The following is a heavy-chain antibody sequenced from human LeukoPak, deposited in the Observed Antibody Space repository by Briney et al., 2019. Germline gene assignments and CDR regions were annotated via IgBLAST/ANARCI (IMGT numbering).Heavy chain of an antibody. D-gene: IGHD3-22*01. CDR2: ISYDGSNK. V-gene: IGHV3-30-3*01. J-gene: IGHJ3*02. Sequence: GGSLRLSCAASGFTFSSYAMHWVRQAPGKGLEWVAVISYDGSNKYYADSVKGRFTISRDNSKNTLYLQMNSLRAEDTAVYYCARDGKYYYDSSGFDAFDIWSQGTMVTVSS. CDR3: ARDGKYYYDSSGFDAFDI. CDR1: GFTFSSYA.